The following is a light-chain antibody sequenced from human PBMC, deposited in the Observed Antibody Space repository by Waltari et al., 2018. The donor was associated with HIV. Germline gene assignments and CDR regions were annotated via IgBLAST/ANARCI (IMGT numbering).Light chain of an antibody. CDR3: HCTDSSLMGPVV. V-gene: IGLV1-40*01. Sequence: QSVLTQPPAVSGAPGRRVTISFTGNSCNIGAGHYVHWSRQLPGTAPKFLISGNNFRPSGVPDRFSGSNSGTSASLVITGLQADDEAVYYCHCTDSSLMGPVVFGGGTKLTVL. CDR2: GNN. J-gene: IGLJ2*01. CDR1: SCNIGAGHY.